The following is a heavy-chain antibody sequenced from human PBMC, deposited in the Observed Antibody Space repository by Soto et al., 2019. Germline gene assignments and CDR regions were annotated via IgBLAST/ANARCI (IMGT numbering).Heavy chain of an antibody. Sequence: ASVKVSCKASGYTLISSGISWVRQAPGQGLEWMGWISAYNGNTKYAQKFQGRVTMTTDTSTSTAYMELRSLRSDDTAMYYCAREAGYLSYYGMDVWGQGSTVTVS. D-gene: IGHD5-18*01. J-gene: IGHJ6*02. CDR3: AREAGYLSYYGMDV. V-gene: IGHV1-18*01. CDR1: GYTLISSG. CDR2: ISAYNGNT.